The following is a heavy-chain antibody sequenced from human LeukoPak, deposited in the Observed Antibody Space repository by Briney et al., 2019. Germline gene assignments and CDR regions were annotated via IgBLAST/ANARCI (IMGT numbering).Heavy chain of an antibody. V-gene: IGHV3-15*01. J-gene: IGHJ4*02. Sequence: GGSLTLSCAASGFTFSNAWMSWVRQAPGKGLEWAGRIKSKTDGGTTDYAAPVKGRFTISRDDSKNTLYLQMNSLKTENTAVYYCTTASYSSGSRIDYWGQGTLVTVSS. CDR1: GFTFSNAW. CDR2: IKSKTDGGTT. D-gene: IGHD6-19*01. CDR3: TTASYSSGSRIDY.